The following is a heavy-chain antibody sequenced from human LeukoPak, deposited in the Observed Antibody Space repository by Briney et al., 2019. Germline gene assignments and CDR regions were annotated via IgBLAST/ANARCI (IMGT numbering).Heavy chain of an antibody. V-gene: IGHV3-7*01. Sequence: QAGGSLRLPCGKSGFTVSGFWMYWVRQAPGKGLEWVANINPDGSQRSYVDSVRGRFIISRDNAKNSLYLQMNSLRAEDTAVYYCTRGYSLWGQGTLVTVSS. J-gene: IGHJ4*02. D-gene: IGHD5-12*01. CDR2: INPDGSQR. CDR1: GFTVSGFW. CDR3: TRGYSL.